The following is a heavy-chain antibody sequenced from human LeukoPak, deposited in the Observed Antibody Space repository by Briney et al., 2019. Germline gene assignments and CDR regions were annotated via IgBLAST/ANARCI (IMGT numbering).Heavy chain of an antibody. CDR3: AKWGVGHIVVVTAIPGYYYYMDV. J-gene: IGHJ6*03. V-gene: IGHV3-23*01. CDR1: EFIVSINY. CDR2: ISGSGGST. Sequence: GGSLRLSCAASEFIVSINYMNWVRQAPGKGLEWVSAISGSGGSTYYADSVKGRFTTSRDNSKNTLYLQMNSLRAEDTAVYYCAKWGVGHIVVVTAIPGYYYYMDVWGKGTTVTISS. D-gene: IGHD2-21*02.